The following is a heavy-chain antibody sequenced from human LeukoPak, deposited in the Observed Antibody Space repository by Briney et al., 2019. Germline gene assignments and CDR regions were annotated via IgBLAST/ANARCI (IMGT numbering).Heavy chain of an antibody. CDR1: GFTFSSYG. CDR3: AKDGEWFGELLSSKFDY. V-gene: IGHV3-30*18. CDR2: ISYDGSNK. D-gene: IGHD3-10*01. J-gene: IGHJ4*02. Sequence: GGSLRLSCAASGFTFSSYGMHWVRQAPGKGLEWVAVISYDGSNKYYADSVKGRFTISRDNSKNTLYLQMNSLRAEDTAVYYCAKDGEWFGELLSSKFDYWGQGTLVTVSS.